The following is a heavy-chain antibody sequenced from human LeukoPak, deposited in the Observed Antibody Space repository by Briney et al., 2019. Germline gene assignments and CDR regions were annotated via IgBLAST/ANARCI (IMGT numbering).Heavy chain of an antibody. V-gene: IGHV3-21*01. CDR3: ARGPRLYCSGGSCYSTNDAFDI. CDR2: INSSSGYI. J-gene: IGHJ3*02. D-gene: IGHD2-15*01. CDR1: GFTFRNYN. Sequence: GGSLRLSCAASGFTFRNYNMNWVRQAPGKGLEWVSSINSSSGYIYYADSVKGRFTISRDNAKNSLYLQMNSLRAEDTAVYYCARGPRLYCSGGSCYSTNDAFDIWGQGTMVTVSS.